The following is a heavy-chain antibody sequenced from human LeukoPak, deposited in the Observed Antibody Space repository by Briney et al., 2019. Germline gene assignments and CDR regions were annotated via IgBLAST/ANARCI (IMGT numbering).Heavy chain of an antibody. CDR3: TAIRPDY. D-gene: IGHD2-21*02. CDR2: IKSDVSKT. V-gene: IGHV3-74*01. CDR1: GYSFSTDW. J-gene: IGHJ4*02. Sequence: GGSLRLSCAASGYSFSTDWMHWVRQAPGKGLVWVACIKSDVSKTDYAASVKGRFTISRDDANNILYLQMNSLRVDDTAVYYCTAIRPDYWGQGTVVTVSS.